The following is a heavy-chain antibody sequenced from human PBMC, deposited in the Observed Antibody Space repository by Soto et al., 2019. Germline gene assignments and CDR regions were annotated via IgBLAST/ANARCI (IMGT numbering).Heavy chain of an antibody. J-gene: IGHJ4*02. Sequence: PSETLSLTCTVSDGSISNFYWSWIRRPPGKGLEWIGYISSSGNTNYNPSLKSRVSISVDTSKNQFSLNLTSVTAADTAVYYCARAPMVLTRSYFDSWGQGTPVTVSS. CDR1: DGSISNFY. V-gene: IGHV4-59*01. CDR3: ARAPMVLTRSYFDS. CDR2: ISSSGNT. D-gene: IGHD3-22*01.